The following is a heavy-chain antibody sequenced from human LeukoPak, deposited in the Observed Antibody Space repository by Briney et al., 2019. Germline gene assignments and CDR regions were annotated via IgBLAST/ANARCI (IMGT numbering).Heavy chain of an antibody. CDR3: ARTPGGSSWYEDGY. CDR2: INHSGST. Sequence: SETLSLTCAVYGGSLSGYYWSWIRQPPGKGLEWIGEINHSGSTNYNPSLKSRVTISVDTSKNQFSLKLSSVTAADTAVYYCARTPGGSSWYEDGYWGQGTLVTVSS. J-gene: IGHJ4*02. D-gene: IGHD6-13*01. CDR1: GGSLSGYY. V-gene: IGHV4-34*01.